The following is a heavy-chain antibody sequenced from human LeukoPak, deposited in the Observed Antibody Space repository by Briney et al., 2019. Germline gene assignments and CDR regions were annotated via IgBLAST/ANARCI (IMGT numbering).Heavy chain of an antibody. Sequence: GGSLRLSCAASGFTFSSYAMSWVRQAPGKGLEWVSAISGSGGSTYYADSVKGRFTISRDNSKSTLYLQMNSLRAEDTAVYYCAKIPDILTGYYADYWGQGTLVTVSS. J-gene: IGHJ4*02. V-gene: IGHV3-23*01. D-gene: IGHD3-9*01. CDR1: GFTFSSYA. CDR2: ISGSGGST. CDR3: AKIPDILTGYYADY.